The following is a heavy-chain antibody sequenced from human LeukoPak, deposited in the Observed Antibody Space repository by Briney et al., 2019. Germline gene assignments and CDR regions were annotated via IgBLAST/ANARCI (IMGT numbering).Heavy chain of an antibody. CDR2: MNPNSGNT. CDR1: GYTFTNSD. CDR3: ARGRYLHRSGLYYNVGFDS. D-gene: IGHD3-22*01. V-gene: IGHV1-8*01. Sequence: ASVKVSFKTSGYTFTNSDINWVRQASGQGLEWIAWMNPNSGNTGNAEEFEGRVTMTRNTSINTAYLELHGLRSEDTAVYFCARGRYLHRSGLYYNVGFDSWGQGTLVTVSS. J-gene: IGHJ4*02.